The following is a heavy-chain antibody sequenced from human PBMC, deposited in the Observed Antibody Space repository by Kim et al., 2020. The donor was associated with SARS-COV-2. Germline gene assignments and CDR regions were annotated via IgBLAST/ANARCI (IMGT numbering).Heavy chain of an antibody. J-gene: IGHJ4*01. CDR1: GGSVSSGSNY. CDR3: AGDRGQWLALGY. Sequence: SETLSLTCTVSGGSVSSGSNYWSWIRQPPGKGLEWIGYVSNSGSTNYNPSLKSRVTISVDTSKNQFSLKLSSVTAADTAVNYCAGDRGQWLALGYWGQGTLVTVSA. D-gene: IGHD6-19*01. V-gene: IGHV4-61*01. CDR2: VSNSGST.